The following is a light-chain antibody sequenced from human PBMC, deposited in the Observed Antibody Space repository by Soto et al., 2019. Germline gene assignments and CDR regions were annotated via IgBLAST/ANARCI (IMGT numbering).Light chain of an antibody. V-gene: IGKV3-20*01. CDR2: GAS. Sequence: EVWLTQSPGTLSLSPGERATLSCRASQSVSNNYLSWYQQKPGQAPRLLIYGASSRATGIPDRFSGSGSGTDFTLIISRLEPEDFAVYYCQQYGGSPMYTFGQGPKLQIK. J-gene: IGKJ2*01. CDR1: QSVSNNY. CDR3: QQYGGSPMYT.